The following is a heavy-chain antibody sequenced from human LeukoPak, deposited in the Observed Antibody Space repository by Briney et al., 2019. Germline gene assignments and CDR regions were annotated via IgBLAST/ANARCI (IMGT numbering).Heavy chain of an antibody. D-gene: IGHD1-1*01. CDR3: ASTTGTESY. Sequence: HPGGSLRLSCAASGFTFSTYWMHWVRQAPGKGLVWVSRISSDGSITSYADSVKGRFTISRDNAKNTLYLQMNSLRAEDTAVYYCASTTGTESYWGQGTLVTVSS. J-gene: IGHJ4*02. CDR2: ISSDGSIT. CDR1: GFTFSTYW. V-gene: IGHV3-74*01.